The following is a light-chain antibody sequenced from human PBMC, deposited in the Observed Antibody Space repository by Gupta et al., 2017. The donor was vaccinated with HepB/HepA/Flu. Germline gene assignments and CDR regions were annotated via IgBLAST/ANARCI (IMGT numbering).Light chain of an antibody. Sequence: DIVMTQSPLSLPVTPGEPASISCRSSQSLLHSNGYNYLDWYLQKPGQSPQLLIYLGSSRASGVPDRFSGSGSGTDFTLKISRVEAEDVGVYYCMQAIQTWHTFGGGTKVEIK. CDR2: LGS. CDR1: QSLLHSNGYNY. CDR3: MQAIQTWHT. J-gene: IGKJ4*01. V-gene: IGKV2-28*01.